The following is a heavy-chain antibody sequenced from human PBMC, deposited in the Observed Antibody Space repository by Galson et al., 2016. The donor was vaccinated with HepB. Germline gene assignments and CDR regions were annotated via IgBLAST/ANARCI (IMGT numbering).Heavy chain of an antibody. CDR3: ARGLAYYGGNSHFDY. CDR2: IYYTGST. J-gene: IGHJ4*02. D-gene: IGHD4-23*01. Sequence: SETLSLTCAVYGGSFSGYYWSWIRQPPGKALEWIGYIYYTGSTNYNPSLKSRVTISLDTSNNEFSLNLRSVTAADTAVYYCARGLAYYGGNSHFDYWGQGTQVTVSS. CDR1: GGSFSGYY. V-gene: IGHV4-34*11.